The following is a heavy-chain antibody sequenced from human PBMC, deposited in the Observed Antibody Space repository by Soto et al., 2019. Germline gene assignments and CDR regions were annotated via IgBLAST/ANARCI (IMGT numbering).Heavy chain of an antibody. CDR2: INPSGGST. Sequence: ASVKVSCKASGYTFTSYYMHWVRQAPGQGLEWMGIINPSGGSTSYAQKFQGRVTMTRDTSTSTVYMELSSLRSEDTAVYYCAKSLANPLNCTNGVCYLPFDYWGQGTLVTVSS. D-gene: IGHD2-8*01. CDR1: GYTFTSYY. CDR3: AKSLANPLNCTNGVCYLPFDY. J-gene: IGHJ4*02. V-gene: IGHV1-46*01.